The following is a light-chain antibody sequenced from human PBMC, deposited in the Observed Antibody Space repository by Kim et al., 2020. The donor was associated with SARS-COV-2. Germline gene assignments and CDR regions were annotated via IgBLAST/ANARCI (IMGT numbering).Light chain of an antibody. CDR1: SSNIGNNA. CDR3: ETWDDSVNGWV. CDR2: YND. J-gene: IGLJ3*02. V-gene: IGLV1-36*01. Sequence: QSVLTQPPSVSEASRQRVTISCSGNSSNIGNNAVNWYQQFPGKAPKLLIYYNDLLSSGVSDRFSGSKSGTSASLAISGLQSEDEADYYCETWDDSVNGWVFGGGTQLTVL.